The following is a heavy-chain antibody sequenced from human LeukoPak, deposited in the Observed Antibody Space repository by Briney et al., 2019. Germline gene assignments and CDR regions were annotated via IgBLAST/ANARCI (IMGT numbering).Heavy chain of an antibody. J-gene: IGHJ3*02. D-gene: IGHD3-10*01. Sequence: PSETLSLTCAVYGGSFSGYYWSWIRQPPGKGLEWIGEINHSGSTNYNPSLKSRVTISVDTSKNQFSLKLSSVTAADTAVYYCALAKGVRGVIITAHDAFDIWGQGTMVTVSS. CDR2: INHSGST. CDR3: ALAKGVRGVIITAHDAFDI. V-gene: IGHV4-34*01. CDR1: GGSFSGYY.